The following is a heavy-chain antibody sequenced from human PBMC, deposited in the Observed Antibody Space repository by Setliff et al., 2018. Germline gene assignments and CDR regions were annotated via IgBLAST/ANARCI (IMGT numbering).Heavy chain of an antibody. J-gene: IGHJ5*02. CDR2: XXXXXXX. CDR1: GGSISSSSYY. CDR3: ARLGSARYDSSGYYPDNWFDP. D-gene: IGHD3-22*01. Sequence: SSETLSLTCTVSGGSISSSSYYWGWIRQPPXKXXXXXXXXXXXXXXXXXXXXXXRVTIXXDTSKNQFSLKLSSVTAADTAVYYCARLGSARYDSSGYYPDNWFDPWGQGTLVTVSS. V-gene: IGHV4-39*01.